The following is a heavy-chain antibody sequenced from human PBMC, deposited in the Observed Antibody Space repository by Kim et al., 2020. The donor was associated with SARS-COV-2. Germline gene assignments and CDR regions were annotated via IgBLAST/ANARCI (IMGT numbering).Heavy chain of an antibody. V-gene: IGHV1-46*01. Sequence: ASVKVSCKASGYTFTSYYMHWVRQAPGQGLEWMGIINPSGGSTSYAQKFQGRVTMTRDTSTSTVYMELSSLRSEDTAVYYCARDGGVVVPDAIYYYYYGMDVWGQGTTVTVSS. J-gene: IGHJ6*02. CDR2: INPSGGST. CDR1: GYTFTSYY. CDR3: ARDGGVVVPDAIYYYYYGMDV. D-gene: IGHD2-2*02.